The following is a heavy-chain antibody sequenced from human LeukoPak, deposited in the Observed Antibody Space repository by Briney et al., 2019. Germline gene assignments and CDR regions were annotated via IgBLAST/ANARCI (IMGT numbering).Heavy chain of an antibody. CDR3: ASLYYYDSSGYYEDY. D-gene: IGHD3-22*01. V-gene: IGHV3-30-3*01. Sequence: GGSLRLSRAASGFTFSSYAMHWVRQAPGKGLEWVAVISYDGSNKYYADSVKGRFTISRDNSKNTLYLQMNSLRAEDTAVYYCASLYYYDSSGYYEDYWGQGTLVTVSS. CDR2: ISYDGSNK. J-gene: IGHJ4*02. CDR1: GFTFSSYA.